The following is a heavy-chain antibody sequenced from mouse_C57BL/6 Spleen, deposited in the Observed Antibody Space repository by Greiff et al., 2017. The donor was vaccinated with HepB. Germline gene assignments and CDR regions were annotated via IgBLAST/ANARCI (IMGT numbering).Heavy chain of an antibody. CDR1: GYTFTSYW. D-gene: IGHD3-1*01. J-gene: IGHJ3*01. V-gene: IGHV1-50*01. CDR2: IDPSDSYT. CDR3: ARSGWGKAWFAY. Sequence: VQLQQPGAELVKPGASVKLSCKASGYTFTSYWMQWVKQRPGQGLEWIGEIDPSDSYTNYNQKFKGKATLTVDTSSSTAYMQLSSLTSEDSAVYYCARSGWGKAWFAYWGQGTLVTVSA.